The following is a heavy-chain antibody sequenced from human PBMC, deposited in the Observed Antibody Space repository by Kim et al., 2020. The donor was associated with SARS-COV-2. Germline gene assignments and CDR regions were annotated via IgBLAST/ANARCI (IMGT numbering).Heavy chain of an antibody. CDR1: GGSISSYY. CDR3: ARAWSSGWYWYFDL. CDR2: IYYSGST. J-gene: IGHJ2*01. V-gene: IGHV4-59*13. D-gene: IGHD6-19*01. Sequence: SETLSLTCTVSGGSISSYYWSWIRQPPGKGLEWIGYIYYSGSTNYNPSLKSRVTISVDTSKNQFSLKLSSVTAADTAVYYCARAWSSGWYWYFDLWGRGTLVTVSS.